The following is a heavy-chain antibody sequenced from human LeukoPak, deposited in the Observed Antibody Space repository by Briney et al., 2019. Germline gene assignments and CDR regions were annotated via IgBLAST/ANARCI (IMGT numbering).Heavy chain of an antibody. CDR1: GGSTNSGSYY. D-gene: IGHD1-26*01. J-gene: IGHJ6*03. CDR2: FYTSGST. Sequence: PSETLSLTCTVSGGSTNSGSYYWSWVRQPAGRGLEWLGHFYTSGSTTYNPSLKSRVTISVDTSKTQFSLKLTSVTAADTAVYYCARGSYCGDTNCHNYYYMDVWGNGTTVTVSS. CDR3: ARGSYCGDTNCHNYYYMDV. V-gene: IGHV4-61*09.